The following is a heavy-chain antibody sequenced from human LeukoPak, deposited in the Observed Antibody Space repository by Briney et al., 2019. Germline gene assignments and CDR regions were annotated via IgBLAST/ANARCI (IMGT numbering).Heavy chain of an antibody. Sequence: PSETLSLTCAVSSASVSSHHWAWIRQPAGKGLEWVGRVHFSGSTNYNPSLRSRVAISLDKSKNELSLTLNSVSAADTAVYYCARDESSRDDSGGYLYWGRGVLVTVSS. CDR3: ARDESSRDDSGGYLY. J-gene: IGHJ4*02. CDR2: VHFSGST. V-gene: IGHV4-4*07. CDR1: SASVSSHH. D-gene: IGHD3-22*01.